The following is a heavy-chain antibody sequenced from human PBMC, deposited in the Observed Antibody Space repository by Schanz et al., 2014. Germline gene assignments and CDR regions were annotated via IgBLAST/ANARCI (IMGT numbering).Heavy chain of an antibody. V-gene: IGHV1-69*02. J-gene: IGHJ3*02. CDR3: ARGGGPEDVFDI. CDR1: RSTFSSYT. CDR2: IIPIHGIV. Sequence: QVQLVQSGAEVKKPGSSVKVSCKASRSTFSSYTISWVRQAPGQGLEWMGRIIPIHGIVNYAQRFQDRVRITADKSTSTAYMELSSLRSDDTAVYYCARGGGPEDVFDIWGQGTILTDSS. D-gene: IGHD2-15*01.